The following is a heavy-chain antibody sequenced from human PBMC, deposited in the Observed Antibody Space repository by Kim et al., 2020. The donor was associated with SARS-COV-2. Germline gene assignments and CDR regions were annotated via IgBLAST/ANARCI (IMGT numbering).Heavy chain of an antibody. CDR2: ISYDGSNK. Sequence: GGSLRLSCAASGITFSSYGMHWVRQAPGKGLEWVALISYDGSNKYYADSVKGRFTISRDNSKNTLYLQMNSLRAEDTAVYYCAKYRDTSGYYLPFFDYWGQGTLVTVSS. CDR3: AKYRDTSGYYLPFFDY. D-gene: IGHD3-22*01. V-gene: IGHV3-30*18. J-gene: IGHJ4*02. CDR1: GITFSSYG.